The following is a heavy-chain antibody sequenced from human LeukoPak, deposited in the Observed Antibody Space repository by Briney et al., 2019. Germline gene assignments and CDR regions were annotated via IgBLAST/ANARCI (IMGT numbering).Heavy chain of an antibody. CDR3: ARDRPTGASRVFVVE. CDR2: MSSGSSYI. D-gene: IGHD2-15*01. J-gene: IGHJ4*02. CDR1: GFTFRNYG. Sequence: GSLRLSCVASGFTFRNYGMHWVRQAPGKGLEWISSMSSGSSYIYYADSVRGRFTISRDNAKHSLSLEMNNLRAEHTAMYYCARDRPTGASRVFVVEWGQGTLVTVSS. V-gene: IGHV3-21*01.